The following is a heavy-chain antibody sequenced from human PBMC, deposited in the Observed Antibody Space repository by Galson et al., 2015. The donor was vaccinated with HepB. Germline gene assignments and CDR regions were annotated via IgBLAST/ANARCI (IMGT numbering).Heavy chain of an antibody. V-gene: IGHV1-24*01. CDR1: GYTLTELS. CDR3: ATSSGSYFQKDDYFDY. Sequence: SVKVSCKVSGYTLTELSMHWVRQAPGKGLEWMGGFDPEDGETIYAQKFQGRVTMTEYTSTDTAYMELSSLRSEDTAVYYCATSSGSYFQKDDYFDYCGQGTLVTFSS. J-gene: IGHJ4*02. D-gene: IGHD1-26*01. CDR2: FDPEDGET.